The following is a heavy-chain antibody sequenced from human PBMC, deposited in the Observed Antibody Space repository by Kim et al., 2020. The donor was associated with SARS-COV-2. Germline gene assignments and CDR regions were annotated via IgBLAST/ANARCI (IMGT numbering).Heavy chain of an antibody. D-gene: IGHD6-19*01. CDR1: GLTFSSNY. CDR2: FYSGGST. CDR3: ASGGSSGCTYFAT. J-gene: IGHJ4*02. Sequence: GGSLRLSCAASGLTFSSNYMSWVRQAPGKGLEWVSVFYSGGSTYYADSVKGGFAISRDNSKNTLYLQMNYLGGEDTAVDYCASGGSSGCTYFATWGQGTLVTVSS. V-gene: IGHV3-53*01.